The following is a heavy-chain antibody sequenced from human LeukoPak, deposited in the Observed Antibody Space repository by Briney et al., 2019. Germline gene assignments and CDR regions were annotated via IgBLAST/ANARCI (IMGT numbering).Heavy chain of an antibody. CDR2: ISSTTPHT. D-gene: IGHD2-15*01. V-gene: IGHV3-48*03. CDR1: GFSFSSYE. Sequence: GGSLRLSCAASGFSFSSYEMNWLRQAPGQGLEWVSYISSTTPHTDYVVSVKGRFTISRDNAKNSLYLQMSSLRAEDTAVYYCARVRPEPMVGDGMDVWGQGTTVTVSS. J-gene: IGHJ6*02. CDR3: ARVRPEPMVGDGMDV.